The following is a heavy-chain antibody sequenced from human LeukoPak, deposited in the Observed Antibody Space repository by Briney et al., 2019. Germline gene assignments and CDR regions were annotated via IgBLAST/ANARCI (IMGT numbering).Heavy chain of an antibody. CDR1: GFTFGSYA. CDR2: IGNSGDDT. V-gene: IGHV3-23*01. J-gene: IGHJ4*02. Sequence: TGGSLRLSCAASGFTFGSYAMSWVRQAPGKGLEWVSTIGNSGDDTYYADSVKGRFTISRDNSKNTLYLQMNSLRAEDTAVHYCAKGHGDPFDYWGQGTLVTVSS. D-gene: IGHD4-17*01. CDR3: AKGHGDPFDY.